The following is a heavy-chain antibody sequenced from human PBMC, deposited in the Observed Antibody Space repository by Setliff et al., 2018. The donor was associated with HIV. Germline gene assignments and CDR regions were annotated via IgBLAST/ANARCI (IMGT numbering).Heavy chain of an antibody. J-gene: IGHJ4*02. Sequence: PGGSLRLSCAASGFTFSSYSMNWVRQAPGKGLEWVSRINSEGSSTSYADSVKGRFTISRDNARKSLFLQMSSLRGDDSALYYCVRGAFIVMGRSVSSGGFWGQGTLVTVSS. CDR2: INSEGSST. CDR3: VRGAFIVMGRSVSSGGF. CDR1: GFTFSSYS. V-gene: IGHV3-74*01. D-gene: IGHD3-16*02.